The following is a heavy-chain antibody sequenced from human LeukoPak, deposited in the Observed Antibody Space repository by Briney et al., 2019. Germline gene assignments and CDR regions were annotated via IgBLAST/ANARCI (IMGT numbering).Heavy chain of an antibody. CDR2: IRYDGSDK. CDR1: GFTFSSYG. D-gene: IGHD6-13*01. V-gene: IGHV3-30*02. Sequence: GGSLRLSCAASGFTFSSYGMHWVRQAPGKGLEWVAFIRYDGSDKYYADSVKGRFTISRDNSKNTLYLQMNSLRAEDTAVYYCAKDSYSSSWYWFDPWGHGTLVTVSS. CDR3: AKDSYSSSWYWFDP. J-gene: IGHJ5*02.